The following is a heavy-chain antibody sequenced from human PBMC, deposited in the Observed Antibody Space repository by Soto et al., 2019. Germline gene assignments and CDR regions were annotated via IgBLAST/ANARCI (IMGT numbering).Heavy chain of an antibody. J-gene: IGHJ6*02. D-gene: IGHD4-17*01. CDR1: GYTFTSYD. V-gene: IGHV1-8*01. CDR3: ARWSRLRWDPPYFYYYGMDV. Sequence: QVQLVQSGAEVKKPGASVKVSCKASGYTFTSYDINWVRQATGQGLEWMGWMNPNSGNTGYAQKFQGRVTMTRNTPISTAYMELSSLRSEDTAVYYCARWSRLRWDPPYFYYYGMDVWGQGTTVTVSS. CDR2: MNPNSGNT.